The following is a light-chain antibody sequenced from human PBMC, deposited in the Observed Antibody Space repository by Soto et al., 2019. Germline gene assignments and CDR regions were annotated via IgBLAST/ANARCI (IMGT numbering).Light chain of an antibody. V-gene: IGLV1-40*01. CDR3: QSYDSSLSGVV. J-gene: IGLJ2*01. CDR1: SSNIGAGYD. CDR2: GNS. Sequence: QSVLTQPPSVSGAPGQRVTISCTGSSSNIGAGYDVHWYQQLPGTAPKLLIHGNSNRPSGVPDRFSGSKSGTSASLAITGLQAEDEADEYCQSYDSSLSGVVFGGGTKLTVL.